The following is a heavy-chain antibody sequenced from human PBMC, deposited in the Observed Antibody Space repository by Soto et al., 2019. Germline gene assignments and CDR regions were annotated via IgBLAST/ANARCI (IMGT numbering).Heavy chain of an antibody. V-gene: IGHV4-34*01. Sequence: PSETLSLTCAVYGGSFSGYYWTWIRQPPGTGLEWIGEINHSGSTNYNPSLKSRVTISVDTSKNQFSLKLSSVTAADTAVYYCARGGRYSSSWSRRGFDPWGQGTLVTVSS. CDR1: GGSFSGYY. J-gene: IGHJ5*02. CDR3: ARGGRYSSSWSRRGFDP. D-gene: IGHD6-13*01. CDR2: INHSGST.